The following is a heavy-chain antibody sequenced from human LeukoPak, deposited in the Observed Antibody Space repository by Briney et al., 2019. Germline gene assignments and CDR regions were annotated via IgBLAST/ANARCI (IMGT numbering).Heavy chain of an antibody. V-gene: IGHV3-7*01. CDR3: AREPPAAGSI. J-gene: IGHJ3*02. Sequence: GGSLRLSSAASGFTFSSYWMTWVRQSPGKGLEWVANINQDESEKYYVDSVKGRFTISRDNAENSLYLQMNSLRAEDTAVYYCAREPPAAGSIWGQGTMVTVSS. CDR1: GFTFSSYW. D-gene: IGHD6-13*01. CDR2: INQDESEK.